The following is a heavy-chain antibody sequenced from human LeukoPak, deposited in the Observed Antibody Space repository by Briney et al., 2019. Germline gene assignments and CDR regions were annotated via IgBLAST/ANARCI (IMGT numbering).Heavy chain of an antibody. Sequence: GGSLRLSCAASGFTVSSNYMSWVRQAPGKGLEWVAFIRYDGSNKYYADSVKGRFTISRDNSKNTLYLQMNSLRAEDTAVYYCAKSAEWLQYSGYYYYMDVWGKGTTVTVPS. CDR1: GFTVSSNY. CDR3: AKSAEWLQYSGYYYYMDV. CDR2: IRYDGSNK. V-gene: IGHV3-30*02. D-gene: IGHD5-12*01. J-gene: IGHJ6*03.